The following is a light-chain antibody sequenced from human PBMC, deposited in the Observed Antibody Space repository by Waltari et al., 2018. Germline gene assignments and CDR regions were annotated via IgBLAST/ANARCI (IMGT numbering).Light chain of an antibody. J-gene: IGKJ4*01. CDR1: QAISDH. Sequence: DMQMTQSPPPLSAFVGDRVTIPCRASQAISDHLAWTQQKPGKAPKSLIYGSSTLQSGVPSKFSGSGSGTDFTLTISGLQPEDFATYYCQQYSSYPLTFGGGIKVAIK. V-gene: IGKV1-16*02. CDR2: GSS. CDR3: QQYSSYPLT.